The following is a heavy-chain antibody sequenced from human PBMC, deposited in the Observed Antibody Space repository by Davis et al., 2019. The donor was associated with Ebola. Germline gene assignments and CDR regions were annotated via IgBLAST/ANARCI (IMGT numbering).Heavy chain of an antibody. V-gene: IGHV3-53*05. CDR3: VRPYNYAWFDP. Sequence: PGGSLRLSCVASGFTFTSAWMSWVRQAPGKGPEWVSVIYTGGSTDYSDSVKGRFTISIDDSANKMYLQMTNLRLEDTALYYCVRPYNYAWFDPWGQGTLVTVSS. D-gene: IGHD5-24*01. CDR1: GFTFTSAW. CDR2: IYTGGST. J-gene: IGHJ5*02.